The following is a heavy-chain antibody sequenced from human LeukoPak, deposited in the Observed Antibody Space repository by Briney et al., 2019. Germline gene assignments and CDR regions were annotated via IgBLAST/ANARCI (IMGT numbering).Heavy chain of an antibody. J-gene: IGHJ4*02. V-gene: IGHV3-21*01. D-gene: IGHD4-17*01. CDR1: GFTFSSYS. CDR2: ISSSSSYI. Sequence: PGGSLRLSCATSGFTFSSYSMNWVRQAPGKGLEWVSSISSSSSYIYYADSVKGRFTISRDNAKNSLYLQMNSLRAEDTAVYYCARGGMTTVSSDYWGQGTLVTVSS. CDR3: ARGGMTTVSSDY.